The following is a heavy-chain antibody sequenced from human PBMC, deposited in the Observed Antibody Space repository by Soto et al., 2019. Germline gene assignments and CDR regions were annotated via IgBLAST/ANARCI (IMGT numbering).Heavy chain of an antibody. V-gene: IGHV1-3*01. CDR1: GYTFTSYA. CDR3: ARARKAGPGSLNWFDP. J-gene: IGHJ5*02. D-gene: IGHD3-10*01. CDR2: INAGNGNT. Sequence: QVQLVQSGAEVKKPGASVKVSCKASGYTFTSYAMHWVRQAPGQRLERMGWINAGNGNTKYSQKFQGRVTITRDTSASTAYMELSSLRSEDTAVYYCARARKAGPGSLNWFDPWGQGTLVTVSS.